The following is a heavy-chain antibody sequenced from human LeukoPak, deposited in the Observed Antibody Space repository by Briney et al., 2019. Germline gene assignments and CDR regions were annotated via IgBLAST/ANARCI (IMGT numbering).Heavy chain of an antibody. D-gene: IGHD2-2*01. CDR3: ASPVVPATGYYYYGMDV. V-gene: IGHV3-23*01. CDR1: GFTFSSYA. CDR2: ISGSGGST. J-gene: IGHJ6*02. Sequence: GGSLRLSCAASGFTFSSYAMSWVRQAPGKGLEWVSAISGSGGSTYYADSVKGRFTISRDNSKNTLYLQMNSLRAEDTAVYYCASPVVPATGYYYYGMDVWGQGTTATVSS.